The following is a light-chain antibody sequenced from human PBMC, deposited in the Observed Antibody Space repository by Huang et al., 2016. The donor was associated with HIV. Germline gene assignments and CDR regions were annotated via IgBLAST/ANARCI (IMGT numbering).Light chain of an antibody. CDR1: ESPVLSDGDVY. CDR3: MQGALWPPIT. V-gene: IGKV2-30*02. J-gene: IGKJ2*01. CDR2: KVS. Sequence: DVVMTQSPLSLSVTLGKPASISCRGRESPVLSDGDVYLSWLNQRPGQSPRRLIYKVSKRDSGVPDRFSGSGSGTNFILKISRVEAEDVGVYYCMQGALWPPITFGQGTSLEIK.